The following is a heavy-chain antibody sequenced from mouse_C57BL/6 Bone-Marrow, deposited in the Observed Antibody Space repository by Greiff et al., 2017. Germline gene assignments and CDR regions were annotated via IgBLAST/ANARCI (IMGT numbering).Heavy chain of an antibody. CDR3: ARDYGSSYDWYFEV. D-gene: IGHD1-1*01. J-gene: IGHJ1*03. Sequence: QVQLQQPGAELVMPGASVKLSCKASGYTFTSYWMHWVKQRPGQGLEWIGEIDPSDSYTNYNQKFKGKSTLTVDKSSSTAYMQLSSLTSEYSAVYYCARDYGSSYDWYFEVWGTGTTVTVSS. V-gene: IGHV1-69*01. CDR2: IDPSDSYT. CDR1: GYTFTSYW.